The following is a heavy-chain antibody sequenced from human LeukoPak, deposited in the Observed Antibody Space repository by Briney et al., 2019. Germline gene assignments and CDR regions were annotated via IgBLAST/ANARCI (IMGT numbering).Heavy chain of an antibody. D-gene: IGHD4-17*01. CDR2: ISGSGGST. CDR1: GFTFCSYA. J-gene: IGHJ2*01. V-gene: IGHV3-23*01. CDR3: AKGAYGDYWYFDL. Sequence: GGALRLSCAAPGFTFCSYAMSWGRPAPGEGGGWGSAISGSGGSTYYADSVKGRFTISRDNSKNTLYLQMNSLRAEDTAVYYCAKGAYGDYWYFDLWGRGTLVTVSS.